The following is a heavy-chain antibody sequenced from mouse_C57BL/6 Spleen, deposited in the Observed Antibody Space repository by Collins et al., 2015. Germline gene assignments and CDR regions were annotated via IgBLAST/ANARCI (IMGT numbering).Heavy chain of an antibody. V-gene: IGHV1-55*01. CDR2: IYPGSGST. J-gene: IGHJ1*03. D-gene: IGHD1-1*01. CDR1: GYTFTSYW. Sequence: LQQPRAELVKPGASVKMSCKASGYTFTSYWITWVKQRPGQGLEWIGEIYPGSGSTNYNEKFKRKATLTVDTSSSTAYLQLSSLASEDSAVYYCARWGPHNYGTSYWYFDVWGTGTTVTVSS. CDR3: ARWGPHNYGTSYWYFDV.